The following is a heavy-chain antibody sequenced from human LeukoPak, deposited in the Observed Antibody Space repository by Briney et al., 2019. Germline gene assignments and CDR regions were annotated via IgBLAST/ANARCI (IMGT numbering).Heavy chain of an antibody. J-gene: IGHJ3*02. CDR1: GDSISSSSYY. D-gene: IGHD3-10*01. CDR2: IYYSGST. Sequence: PSETLSLTCTVSGDSISSSSYYWGWIRQPPGKGLEWIGSIYYSGSTYYNPSLKSRVTISVDTSKNQFSLKLSSVTAADTAVYYCARPYGSGDKDAFDIWGQGTMVTVSS. V-gene: IGHV4-39*01. CDR3: ARPYGSGDKDAFDI.